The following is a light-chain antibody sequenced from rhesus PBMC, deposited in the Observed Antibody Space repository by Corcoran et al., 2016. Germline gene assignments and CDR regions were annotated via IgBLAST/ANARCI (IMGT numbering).Light chain of an antibody. CDR3: QQYNNSP. J-gene: IGKJ4*01. Sequence: DIQMTQSPSSLSASVGDRVTITCRASQDFNNYLSWYHQKQGKAPKPLLYYSSSLETGFAPRFSGSRFGTDYTLTISSLQPEDIATYYCQQYNNSPFGGGTKVELK. CDR1: QDFNNY. CDR2: YSS. V-gene: IGKV1-66*01.